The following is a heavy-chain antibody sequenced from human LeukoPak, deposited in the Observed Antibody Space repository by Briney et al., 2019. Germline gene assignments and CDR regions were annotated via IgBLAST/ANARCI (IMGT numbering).Heavy chain of an antibody. J-gene: IGHJ4*02. CDR1: GFTFSSYD. V-gene: IGHV3-23*01. CDR2: LSRSGGSA. Sequence: PGGSLRLSCAASGFTFSSYDMTWVRLAPGKGLEWVSSLSRSGGSAYSADSVKGRFTISRDNSKNTLYLHMNTLRAEDTAVCYCASGWYYFDFWGQGTLVTVSS. CDR3: ASGWYYFDF. D-gene: IGHD6-19*01.